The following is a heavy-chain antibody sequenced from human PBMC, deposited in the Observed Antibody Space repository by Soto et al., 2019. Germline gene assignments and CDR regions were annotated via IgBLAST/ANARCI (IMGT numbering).Heavy chain of an antibody. Sequence: VGSLRLSCAASGFTFTRYSMNWVRQAPGKGLEWVSSISSTTNYIYYADSMKGRFTVSRDNAKNSVYLEMNSLSAADTAVYYCARESEDLTSDFDYWVQGTLVTVSS. CDR2: ISSTTNYI. CDR3: ARESEDLTSDFDY. J-gene: IGHJ4*02. V-gene: IGHV3-21*01. CDR1: GFTFTRYS.